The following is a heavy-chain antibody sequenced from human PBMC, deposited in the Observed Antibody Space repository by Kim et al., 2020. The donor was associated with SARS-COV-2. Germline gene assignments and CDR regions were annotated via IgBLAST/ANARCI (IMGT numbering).Heavy chain of an antibody. V-gene: IGHV3-30*04. CDR2: ISYDGSNK. CDR3: ARDVNSYVNYFDY. CDR1: GFTFSSYA. Sequence: GGSLRLSCAASGFTFSSYAMHWVRQAPGKGLEWVAVISYDGSNKYYADSVKGRFTISRDNSKNTLYLQMNSLRAEDTAVYYCARDVNSYVNYFDYWGQGTLVTVSS. D-gene: IGHD5-18*01. J-gene: IGHJ4*02.